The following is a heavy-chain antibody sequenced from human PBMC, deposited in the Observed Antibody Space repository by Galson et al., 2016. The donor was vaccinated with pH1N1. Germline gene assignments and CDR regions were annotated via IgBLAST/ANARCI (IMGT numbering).Heavy chain of an antibody. V-gene: IGHV3-48*04. CDR3: ARPGNYDGDRRGAFDL. CDR2: ITYTSATI. J-gene: IGHJ3*01. CDR1: GFTFSSWH. D-gene: IGHD4-23*01. Sequence: SLRLSCAASGFTFSSWHMDWVRQAPGEGLEWISFITYTSATIYYADSVKGRFTVSRDNAKNSLYLQMNRLRAEDTAVYYCARPGNYDGDRRGAFDLWGQGTMVTVSP.